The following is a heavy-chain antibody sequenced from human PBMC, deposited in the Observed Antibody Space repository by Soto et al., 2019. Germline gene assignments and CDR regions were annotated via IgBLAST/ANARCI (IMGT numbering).Heavy chain of an antibody. V-gene: IGHV4-31*03. J-gene: IGHJ5*02. CDR1: GGSISSGDYY. D-gene: IGHD6-13*01. CDR2: IYYSGST. CDR3: ARATYSSSWT. Sequence: SETLSLTCTVSGGSISSGDYYWTWIRQHPGKGLEWIGYIYYSGSTYQNPSLKSRVTISVDTSKNQFSLKLSSVTAADTAVYYCARATYSSSWTWGQGTLVTVSS.